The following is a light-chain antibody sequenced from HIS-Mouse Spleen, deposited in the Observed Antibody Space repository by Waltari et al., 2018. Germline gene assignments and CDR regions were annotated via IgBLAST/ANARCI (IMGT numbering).Light chain of an antibody. J-gene: IGLJ1*01. CDR1: SSNIGNNP. CDR3: AAWDDRLNGYV. Sequence: QSVLTQPPSVSEAPRQRVTISCSGSSSNIGNNPVNWYQQLPGKAPKLLIYYDDLLPSGVSDRFSGSKSGTSASLAISGLQSEDEADYYCAAWDDRLNGYVFGTGTKVTVL. V-gene: IGLV1-36*01. CDR2: YDD.